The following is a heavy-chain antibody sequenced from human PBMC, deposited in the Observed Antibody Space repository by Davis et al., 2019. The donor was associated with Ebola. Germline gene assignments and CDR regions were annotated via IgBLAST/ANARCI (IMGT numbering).Heavy chain of an antibody. D-gene: IGHD1-26*01. V-gene: IGHV4-34*01. CDR2: INHSGST. Sequence: SQTLSLTCAVYGGSFSGYYWSWIRQPPGKGLEWIGEINHSGSTNYNPSLKSRVTISVDTSKNQFSLKLSSVTAADTAVYYCARKMETGSYKNFDYWGQGSLVTVSS. CDR1: GGSFSGYY. CDR3: ARKMETGSYKNFDY. J-gene: IGHJ4*02.